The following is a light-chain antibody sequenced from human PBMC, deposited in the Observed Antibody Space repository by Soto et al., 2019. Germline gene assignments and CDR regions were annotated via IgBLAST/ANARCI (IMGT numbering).Light chain of an antibody. CDR2: GAP. V-gene: IGKV3-15*01. Sequence: ERVMTQSPATLSVSPGERATLSCRASQSVSSNLAWYQQKPGQAPRLFIYGAPTRATAIPPRFSGSGSGTEFTLTISSLQSEDFAVYYCQQYDNWPITFGQGTRLEIK. CDR3: QQYDNWPIT. CDR1: QSVSSN. J-gene: IGKJ5*01.